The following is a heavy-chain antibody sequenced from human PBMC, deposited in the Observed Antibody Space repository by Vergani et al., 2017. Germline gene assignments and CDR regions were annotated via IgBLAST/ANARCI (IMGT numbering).Heavy chain of an antibody. J-gene: IGHJ5*02. CDR1: GGSISSYY. CDR3: ARGDYDFWSGYGWFDP. Sequence: QVQLQESGPGLVKPSETLSLTCTVSGGSISSYYWSWIRQPPGKGLEWIGYIYYSGSTNYNPSLKSRVTISVDTSKNQFSLKLSSVTAADTAVYYCARGDYDFWSGYGWFDPWGQGTLDTVSS. V-gene: IGHV4-59*01. D-gene: IGHD3-3*01. CDR2: IYYSGST.